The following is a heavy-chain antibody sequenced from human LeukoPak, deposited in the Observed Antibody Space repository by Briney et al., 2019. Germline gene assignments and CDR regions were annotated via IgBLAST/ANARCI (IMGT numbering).Heavy chain of an antibody. Sequence: GASVKVSCKASGYTFTGYYMHWVRQAPGQGLEWMGWINPNSGCTNYAQKFQGRVTMTRDTSISTAYMELSRLRSDDTAVYYCARDPLQYSSGWYYVSAGSGFDPWGQGTLVTVSS. CDR3: ARDPLQYSSGWYYVSAGSGFDP. CDR2: INPNSGCT. J-gene: IGHJ5*02. D-gene: IGHD6-19*01. V-gene: IGHV1-2*02. CDR1: GYTFTGYY.